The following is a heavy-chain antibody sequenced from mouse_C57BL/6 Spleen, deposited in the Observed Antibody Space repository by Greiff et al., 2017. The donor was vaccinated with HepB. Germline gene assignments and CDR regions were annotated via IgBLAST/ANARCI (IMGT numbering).Heavy chain of an antibody. CDR2: INPNNGGT. CDR3: AREGESYFDY. Sequence: EVQLQQSGPELVKPGASVKISCKASGYTFTDYYMNWVKQSHGKSLEWIGDINPNNGGTSYNQKFKGKATLTVDKSSSTAYMELRSLTSEDSAVYYCAREGESYFDYWGQGTTLTVSS. J-gene: IGHJ2*01. V-gene: IGHV1-26*01. CDR1: GYTFTDYY.